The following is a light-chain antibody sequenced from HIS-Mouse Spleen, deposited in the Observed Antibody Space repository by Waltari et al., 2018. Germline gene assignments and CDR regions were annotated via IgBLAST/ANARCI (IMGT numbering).Light chain of an antibody. CDR1: SSDVGGYNY. J-gene: IGLJ2*01. CDR2: DVS. Sequence: QSALTQPASVSGSPGQSITISCTGTSSDVGGYNYVSWYQQHPGKAPKLMIYDVSNRPSGFSNRFSCSKSGNTASLTISGLQAEDEADYYCSSYTSSSTLVVFGGGTKLTVL. CDR3: SSYTSSSTLVV. V-gene: IGLV2-14*03.